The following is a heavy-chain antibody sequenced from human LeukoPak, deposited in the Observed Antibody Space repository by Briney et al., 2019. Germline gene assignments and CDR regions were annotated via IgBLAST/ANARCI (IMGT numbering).Heavy chain of an antibody. J-gene: IGHJ6*04. D-gene: IGHD6-13*01. CDR3: ATVNRRGSSSWYGGMDV. CDR1: GYTLTELS. Sequence: ASVKVSCKGSGYTLTELSMHWVRQTLGKGLEWMGGFDPEDGETIYAQKFQGRVTMTEDTSTDTAYMELSSLRSEDTAVYYCATVNRRGSSSWYGGMDVWGKGTTVTVSS. CDR2: FDPEDGET. V-gene: IGHV1-24*01.